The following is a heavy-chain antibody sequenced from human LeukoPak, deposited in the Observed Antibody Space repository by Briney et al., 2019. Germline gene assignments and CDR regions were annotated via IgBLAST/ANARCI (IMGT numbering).Heavy chain of an antibody. CDR2: IYTSGSA. J-gene: IGHJ3*02. V-gene: IGHV4-39*07. CDR3: ARVRIIYGSGSYSAAEPSDAFDI. D-gene: IGHD3-10*01. CDR1: CGSISSSSYY. Sequence: PSETLSLTCTVSCGSISSSSYYWGWIRQPPGKGLEWIGRIYTSGSANYNPSLKSRVTMSVGTSKNQFSLKLSSVTAADTAVYYCARVRIIYGSGSYSAAEPSDAFDIWGQGTMVTVSS.